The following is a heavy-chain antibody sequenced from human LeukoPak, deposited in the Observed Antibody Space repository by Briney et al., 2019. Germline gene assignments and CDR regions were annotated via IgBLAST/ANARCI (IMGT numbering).Heavy chain of an antibody. V-gene: IGHV3-21*01. J-gene: IGHJ4*02. Sequence: GGSLRLSCAASGFTFSSYSMNWVRQAPGKGLEWVSSISSSSSYIYYADSVKGRFTISRDNAKNSLYLQMNSQRAEDTAVYYCASLCGSYRFEIVDYWGQGTLVTVSS. CDR3: ASLCGSYRFEIVDY. CDR1: GFTFSSYS. CDR2: ISSSSSYI. D-gene: IGHD1-26*01.